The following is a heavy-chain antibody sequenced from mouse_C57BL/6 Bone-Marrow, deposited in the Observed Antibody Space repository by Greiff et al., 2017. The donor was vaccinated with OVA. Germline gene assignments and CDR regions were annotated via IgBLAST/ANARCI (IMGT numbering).Heavy chain of an antibody. CDR2: ISNGGGST. Sequence: EVMLVESGGGLVQPGGSLKLSCAASGFTFSDYYMYWVRQTPEKRLEWVAYISNGGGSTYYPDTGKGRVTISRDNAKNTLYLQMSRLKSEDTAMNCCARQEGNGGFAYWGQGTLVTVSA. V-gene: IGHV5-12*01. CDR1: GFTFSDYY. D-gene: IGHD2-1*01. CDR3: ARQEGNGGFAY. J-gene: IGHJ3*01.